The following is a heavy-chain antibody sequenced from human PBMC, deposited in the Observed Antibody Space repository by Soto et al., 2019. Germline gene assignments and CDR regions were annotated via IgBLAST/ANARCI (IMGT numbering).Heavy chain of an antibody. CDR1: GFTFDNYA. V-gene: IGHV3-48*02. J-gene: IGHJ4*02. CDR3: ARDYLWAWDY. Sequence: EVQLVESGGGLVQPGGALRLSCVASGFTFDNYAMHWVRQAPGKGLEWLSWISVGRYDIEYSASVNGRFTVSRANAKNALYLPWNSLKDADAAVYYCARDYLWAWDYWGPGTLVTFTS. D-gene: IGHD3-16*01. CDR2: ISVGRYDI.